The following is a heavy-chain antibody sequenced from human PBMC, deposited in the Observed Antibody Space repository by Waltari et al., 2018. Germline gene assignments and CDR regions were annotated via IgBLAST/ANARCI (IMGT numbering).Heavy chain of an antibody. V-gene: IGHV3-53*01. J-gene: IGHJ5*02. Sequence: EVQLVESGGGLIQPGGSLRLSCAASGFTVSSNYMSWVRQAPGMGLEWVSVIYSGGSTYYADSVKGRFTISRDNAKNTLYLQMNSLRAEDTAVYYCARVRKWLWNWFDPWGQGTLVTVSS. CDR2: IYSGGST. CDR1: GFTVSSNY. D-gene: IGHD6-19*01. CDR3: ARVRKWLWNWFDP.